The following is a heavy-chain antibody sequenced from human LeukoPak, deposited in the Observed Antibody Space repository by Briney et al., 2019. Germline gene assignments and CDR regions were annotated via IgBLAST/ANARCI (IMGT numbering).Heavy chain of an antibody. CDR2: ISSYSSAM. J-gene: IGHJ4*02. CDR1: GFTFSSYG. D-gene: IGHD4-17*01. Sequence: GGSLILSCAASGFTFSSYGMNWVRQVPGKGLEWISYISSYSSAMYYADSVKGRFTISRDNAKNSLYLQMTSLRDEDTAVYYCASGDYDFDYWGQGTLVTVSS. CDR3: ASGDYDFDY. V-gene: IGHV3-48*02.